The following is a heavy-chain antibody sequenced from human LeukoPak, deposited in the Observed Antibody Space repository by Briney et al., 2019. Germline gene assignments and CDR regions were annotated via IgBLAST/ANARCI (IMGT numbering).Heavy chain of an antibody. CDR1: GDSVSSNSAA. CDR3: ARDIVGATPGAPGAFDI. Sequence: SQTLSLTCAISGDSVSSNSAAWTWIRLSPSRGLEWLGRTYYRSKWYNDYAVSVKSRITINPDTSKNQFSLQLASVTPEDTAVYYCARDIVGATPGAPGAFDIWGQGTMVTVSS. J-gene: IGHJ3*02. D-gene: IGHD1-26*01. CDR2: TYYRSKWYN. V-gene: IGHV6-1*01.